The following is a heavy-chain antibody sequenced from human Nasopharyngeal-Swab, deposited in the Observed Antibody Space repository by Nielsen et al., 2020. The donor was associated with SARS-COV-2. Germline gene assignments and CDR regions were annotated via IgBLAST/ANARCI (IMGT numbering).Heavy chain of an antibody. J-gene: IGHJ4*02. CDR3: AKRGYSYGYVVY. CDR1: GFTFSSYA. D-gene: IGHD5-18*01. CDR2: ISGSGGST. Sequence: GVLKISCAASGFTFSSYAMSWVRQAPGKGLEWVSAISGSGGSTYYADSVKGRFTISRDNSKNTLYLQMNSLRAEDTAVYYCAKRGYSYGYVVYWGQGTLVTVSS. V-gene: IGHV3-23*01.